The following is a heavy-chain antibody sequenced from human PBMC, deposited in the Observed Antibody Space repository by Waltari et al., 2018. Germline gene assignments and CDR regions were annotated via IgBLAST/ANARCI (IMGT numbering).Heavy chain of an antibody. CDR2: INPRSGET. CDR3: AREGSHLTTVNDY. D-gene: IGHD4-17*01. J-gene: IGHJ4*02. V-gene: IGHV1-2*02. Sequence: QEHLVQSGAEVKKPGASVRVSCKASGYTFTAYYLHWVRQAPGQGLQWMGWINPRSGETKFTQKFQGRVTMTRDTSLNTAYMEISSLVFDDTAVYYCAREGSHLTTVNDYWGQGTQVIVSS. CDR1: GYTFTAYY.